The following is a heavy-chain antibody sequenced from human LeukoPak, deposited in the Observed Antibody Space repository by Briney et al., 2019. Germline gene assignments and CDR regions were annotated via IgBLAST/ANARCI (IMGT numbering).Heavy chain of an antibody. CDR1: RFTVSSNY. Sequence: GGSLRLSCAASRFTVSSNYMSWVRQAPGKGLEWVSVIYSGGSTYYADSVKGRFTISRDNSKNTLYLQMNSLRAEDTAVYYCARDRRQMATITDAFDIWGQGTMVTVSS. D-gene: IGHD5-24*01. CDR2: IYSGGST. CDR3: ARDRRQMATITDAFDI. J-gene: IGHJ3*02. V-gene: IGHV3-66*01.